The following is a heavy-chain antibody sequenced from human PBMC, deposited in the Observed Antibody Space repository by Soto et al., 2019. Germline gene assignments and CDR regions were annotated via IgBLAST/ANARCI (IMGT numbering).Heavy chain of an antibody. CDR1: GGSVSSGSYY. CDR3: ASQYYYDSSGSQTFDY. D-gene: IGHD3-22*01. V-gene: IGHV4-61*01. J-gene: IGHJ4*02. CDR2: IYYSGST. Sequence: PSETLSLTCTVSGGSVSSGSYYWSWIRQPPGKGLEWIGYIYYSGSTNYNPSLKSRVTISVDTSKNQFSLKLSSVTAADTAVYYCASQYYYDSSGSQTFDYWGQGTQVTVS.